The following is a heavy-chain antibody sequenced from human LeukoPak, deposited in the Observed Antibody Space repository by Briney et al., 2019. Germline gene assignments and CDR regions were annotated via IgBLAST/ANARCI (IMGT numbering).Heavy chain of an antibody. Sequence: SETLSLTCAVSGGSISSGGYSWSWIRQPPGKGLEWIGYIYYSGSTYYNPSLKSRATISVDTSKNQFSLKLSSVTAADTAVYYCARAFYPGYYSYMAVWGKGTTVTVSS. CDR2: IYYSGST. D-gene: IGHD3-3*02. J-gene: IGHJ6*03. V-gene: IGHV4-30-4*07. CDR3: ARAFYPGYYSYMAV. CDR1: GGSISSGGYS.